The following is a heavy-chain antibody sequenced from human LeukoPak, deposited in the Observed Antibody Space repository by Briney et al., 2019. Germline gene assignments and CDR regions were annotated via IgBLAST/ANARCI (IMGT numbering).Heavy chain of an antibody. CDR3: ARGLSITIFGVVNNWFDP. J-gene: IGHJ5*02. V-gene: IGHV1-69*06. CDR2: IIPIFGTA. D-gene: IGHD3-3*01. Sequence: SVTVSFKASGCTFSSYAISLVRQPPGQGLEWMGGIIPIFGTANYAQKFQGRVTITADKSTSTAYMELSSLRSEDTAVYYCARGLSITIFGVVNNWFDPWGQGTLVTVSS. CDR1: GCTFSSYA.